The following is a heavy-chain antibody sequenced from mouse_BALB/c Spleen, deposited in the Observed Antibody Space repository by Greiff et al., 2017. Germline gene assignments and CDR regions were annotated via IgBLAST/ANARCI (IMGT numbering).Heavy chain of an antibody. D-gene: IGHD3-1*01. Sequence: VQLQQSGPGLVAPSQSLSITCTVSGFSLTSYGVHWVRQPPGKGLEWLGVIWAGGSTNYNSALMSRLSISKDNSKSQVFLKMNSLQTDDTAMYYCARDYSSGPSWFAYWGQGTLVTVSA. CDR2: IWAGGST. J-gene: IGHJ3*01. CDR3: ARDYSSGPSWFAY. CDR1: GFSLTSYG. V-gene: IGHV2-9*02.